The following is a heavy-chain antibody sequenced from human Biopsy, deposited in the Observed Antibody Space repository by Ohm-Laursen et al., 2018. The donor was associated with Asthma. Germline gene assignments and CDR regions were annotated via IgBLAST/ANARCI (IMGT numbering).Heavy chain of an antibody. CDR1: GFAVSRVH. CDR2: IYSGGTS. J-gene: IGHJ4*02. CDR3: ARGDSSNWSHYYFDY. D-gene: IGHD3-22*01. Sequence: SLRLSCAASGFAVSRVHMFWVRQAPGKGLEWVSVIYSGGTSHTADSVRGRFTISRDFSKNTLHLQMHSLRVEDTAVYYCARGDSSNWSHYYFDYWGQGTLVTVSS. V-gene: IGHV3-53*01.